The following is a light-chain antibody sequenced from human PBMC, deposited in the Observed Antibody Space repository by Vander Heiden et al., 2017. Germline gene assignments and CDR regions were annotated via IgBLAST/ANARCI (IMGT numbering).Light chain of an antibody. CDR1: QSVLYSSNNKNY. CDR2: WAS. J-gene: IGKJ1*01. V-gene: IGKV4-1*01. Sequence: DIVMTQSPDSLAVSLGERATINCKSSQSVLYSSNNKNYLAWYQQKPGQPPNLLIYWASTRESGVPDRFSGSGSGTDFTLIISSLQAEDVAVYYCQQYYSTPRTFGHGTKVEIK. CDR3: QQYYSTPRT.